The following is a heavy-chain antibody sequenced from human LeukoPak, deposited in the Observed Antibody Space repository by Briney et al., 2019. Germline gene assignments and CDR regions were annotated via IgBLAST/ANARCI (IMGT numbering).Heavy chain of an antibody. D-gene: IGHD1-26*01. CDR3: ARVLSGSYGY. CDR1: GGSISSYY. CDR2: INHSGST. V-gene: IGHV4-34*01. J-gene: IGHJ4*02. Sequence: SETLSLTCTVSGGSISSYYWSWIRQPPGKGLEWIGEINHSGSTNYNPSLKSRVTISVDTSKNQFSLKLNSVTAADTAVYYCARVLSGSYGYWGQGTLVTVSS.